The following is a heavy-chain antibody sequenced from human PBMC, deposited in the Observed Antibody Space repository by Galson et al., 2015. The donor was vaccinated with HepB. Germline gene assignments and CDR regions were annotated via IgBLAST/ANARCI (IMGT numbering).Heavy chain of an antibody. J-gene: IGHJ3*02. D-gene: IGHD3-9*01. CDR3: TRVPERYFDWLPSGNDAFDI. CDR2: IRSKAYGGTT. CDR1: GFTFGDYA. V-gene: IGHV3-49*03. Sequence: SLRLSCAASGFTFGDYAMSWFRQAPGKGLEWVGFIRSKAYGGTTEYAASVKGRFTISRDDSKSIAYLQMNSLKTEDTAVYYCTRVPERYFDWLPSGNDAFDIWGQGTMVTVSS.